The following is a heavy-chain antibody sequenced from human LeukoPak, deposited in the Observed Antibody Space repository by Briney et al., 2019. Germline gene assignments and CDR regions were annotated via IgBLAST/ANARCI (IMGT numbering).Heavy chain of an antibody. D-gene: IGHD2-2*01. Sequence: PGGSLRLSCAASGFTVSSYYMSWVRQAPGKGLEWVSDVYSGGTTYYADSVKGRFTISRDNSKNTLFLQMNSLRAEDTAVYYCAREVSCSSTSCYYSVEAFDIWGQGTMVTVSS. CDR3: AREVSCSSTSCYYSVEAFDI. CDR2: VYSGGTT. CDR1: GFTVSSYY. V-gene: IGHV3-53*01. J-gene: IGHJ3*02.